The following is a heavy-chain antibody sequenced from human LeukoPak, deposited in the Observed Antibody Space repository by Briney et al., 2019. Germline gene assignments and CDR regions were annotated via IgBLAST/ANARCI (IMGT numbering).Heavy chain of an antibody. J-gene: IGHJ3*02. CDR2: IYSGGST. CDR3: ARDLFTNAFDI. Sequence: GGSLRLSCAASGFTVSSNYMSWVRQAPGKGLEWVSVIYSGGSTYYADSVKGRFTTSRDNSKNTLYLQMNSLRAEDTAVYYCARDLFTNAFDIWGQGTMVTVSS. D-gene: IGHD2-21*01. V-gene: IGHV3-53*01. CDR1: GFTVSSNY.